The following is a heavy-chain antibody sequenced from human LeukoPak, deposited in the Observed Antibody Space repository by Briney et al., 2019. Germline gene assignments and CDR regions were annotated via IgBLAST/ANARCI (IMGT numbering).Heavy chain of an antibody. J-gene: IGHJ4*02. D-gene: IGHD3-22*01. CDR2: IYCSGST. Sequence: SETLSLTCTVSGGSISSSSYYWGWIRQPPGKGLEWIGSIYCSGSTCYNPSRKSRVTIAVDTSKNQCSVKLSSVTAADTAVYYCARVDRYYDSSYFDYWGQGTLVTVSS. CDR3: ARVDRYYDSSYFDY. CDR1: GGSISSSSYY. V-gene: IGHV4-39*07.